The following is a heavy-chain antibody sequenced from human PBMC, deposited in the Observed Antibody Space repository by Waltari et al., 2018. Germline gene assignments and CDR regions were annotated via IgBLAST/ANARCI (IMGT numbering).Heavy chain of an antibody. Sequence: QVQLQESGPGLVRPSESLSLACGVSGGPISSTGYAWAWVRPPPGKGLEWIASVSYSATSYYNPSLSSRLSAFVDTSKNQVSLRLSSVTAADTARYFCARQVAPGHSTSWYFDSWGRGTLVTVFS. CDR3: ARQVAPGHSTSWYFDS. CDR2: VSYSATS. D-gene: IGHD6-13*01. J-gene: IGHJ4*02. V-gene: IGHV4-39*01. CDR1: GGPISSTGYA.